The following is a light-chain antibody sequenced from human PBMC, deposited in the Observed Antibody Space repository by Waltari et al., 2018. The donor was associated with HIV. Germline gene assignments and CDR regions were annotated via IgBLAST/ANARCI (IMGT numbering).Light chain of an antibody. V-gene: IGLV2-14*01. CDR3: SSYTSSSTPYV. J-gene: IGLJ1*01. CDR1: RSDVGGYNY. CDR2: EVS. Sequence: QSALTQPAAVSGTPGRSITISCTGTRSDVGGYNYVSWNQQHPGKAPRLIIYEVSNRPSGVSNRFSGSKSGNTASLTIYVLQAEDEADYYCSSYTSSSTPYVFGTGTKVTVL.